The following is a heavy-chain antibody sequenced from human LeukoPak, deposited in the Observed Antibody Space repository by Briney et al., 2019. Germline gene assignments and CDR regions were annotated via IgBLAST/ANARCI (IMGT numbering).Heavy chain of an antibody. V-gene: IGHV4-31*11. Sequence: KPSETLSLTCAVYGGSFSGYYWSWIRQHPGKGLEWIGYIYYSGSTYYNPSLKSRVTISVDTSKNQFSLKLSSVTAADTAVYYCARARLVGATTPAFDIWGQGTMVTVSS. D-gene: IGHD1-26*01. J-gene: IGHJ3*02. CDR1: GGSFSGYY. CDR2: IYYSGST. CDR3: ARARLVGATTPAFDI.